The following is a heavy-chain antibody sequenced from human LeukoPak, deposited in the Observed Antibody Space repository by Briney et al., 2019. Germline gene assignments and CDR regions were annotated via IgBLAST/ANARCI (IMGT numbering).Heavy chain of an antibody. V-gene: IGHV1-18*01. J-gene: IGHJ4*02. CDR2: INPYNDIT. CDR3: ARDDGRYCSGGSCYYGDY. D-gene: IGHD2-15*01. CDR1: GYTFSNYV. Sequence: GASVKVSCKASGYTFSNYVINWVRQAPGQGLEWMGWINPYNDITNYAQNVQGRVTMTTDTSTSTASMELSSLRSEDTAVYYCARDDGRYCSGGSCYYGDYWGQGTLVTVSS.